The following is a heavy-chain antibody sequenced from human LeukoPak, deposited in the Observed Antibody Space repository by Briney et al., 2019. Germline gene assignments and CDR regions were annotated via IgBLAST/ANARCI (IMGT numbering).Heavy chain of an antibody. J-gene: IGHJ4*02. D-gene: IGHD6-19*01. CDR2: ISSSSSYI. V-gene: IGHV3-21*01. CDR3: AREWSRWLAFDY. Sequence: PGGSLRLSCAASGFTFSSYSMNWVRQAPGKGLEWVSSISSSSSYIYYADSVKGRFTISRDNAKNSLYLQMNSLRAEDTAVYYCAREWSRWLAFDYWGQGTLVTVSS. CDR1: GFTFSSYS.